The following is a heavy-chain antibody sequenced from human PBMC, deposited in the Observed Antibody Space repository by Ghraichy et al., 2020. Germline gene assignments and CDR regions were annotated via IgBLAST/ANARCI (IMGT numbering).Heavy chain of an antibody. J-gene: IGHJ4*02. V-gene: IGHV3-7*01. CDR2: IEQDGSEK. CDR3: ARDHSSGWYPYFDY. CDR1: GFTFSSYW. Sequence: GGSLRLSCAASGFTFSSYWMSWVRQAPGKGLEWVANIEQDGSEKYYVDSVKGRFSISRDNAKNSLYLQMNSLRAEDTAVYYCARDHSSGWYPYFDYWGQGTLVTVSS. D-gene: IGHD6-13*01.